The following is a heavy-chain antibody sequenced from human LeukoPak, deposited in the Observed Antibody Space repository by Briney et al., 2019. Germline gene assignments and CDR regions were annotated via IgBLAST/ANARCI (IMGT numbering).Heavy chain of an antibody. CDR2: INHSGST. CDR3: ARGRGVDY. J-gene: IGHJ4*02. Sequence: SETLSLTCAVYGGSFSGYYWSWIRQPPGKGLEWIGEINHSGSTNYNPSLKSRVTISVDTSKNQFSLKLSSVTAADTAVHYCARGRGVDYWGQGTLVTVSS. CDR1: GGSFSGYY. V-gene: IGHV4-34*01. D-gene: IGHD3-16*01.